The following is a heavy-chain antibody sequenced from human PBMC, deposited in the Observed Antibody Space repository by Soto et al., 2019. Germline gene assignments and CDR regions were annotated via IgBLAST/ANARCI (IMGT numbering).Heavy chain of an antibody. J-gene: IGHJ4*02. CDR1: GFTFSSYS. Sequence: GGSLRLSCAASGFTFSSYSMNWVRQAPGKGLEWVSYISSSSSTIYYADSVKGRFTISRDNAKNSLYLQMNSLRDEDTAVYYCARDPSLWFGELLYFDYWGQGTLVTVSS. V-gene: IGHV3-48*02. D-gene: IGHD3-10*01. CDR2: ISSSSSTI. CDR3: ARDPSLWFGELLYFDY.